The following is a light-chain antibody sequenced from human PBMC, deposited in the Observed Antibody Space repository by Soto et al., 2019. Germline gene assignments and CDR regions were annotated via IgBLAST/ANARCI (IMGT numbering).Light chain of an antibody. Sequence: EVVLTQSPGTLSLSPGERATLSCRASQSINNNLAWYQHKSGQAPRLLIYSASSRAAGVPDRFSGSGSRTDFTLTCSRLEPEDFAVYYCQQYGTSRVTFGPGTKVDIK. CDR1: QSINNN. J-gene: IGKJ3*01. CDR2: SAS. CDR3: QQYGTSRVT. V-gene: IGKV3-20*01.